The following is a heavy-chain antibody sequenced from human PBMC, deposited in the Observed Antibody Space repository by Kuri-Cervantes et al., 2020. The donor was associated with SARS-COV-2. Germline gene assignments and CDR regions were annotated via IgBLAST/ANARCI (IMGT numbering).Heavy chain of an antibody. D-gene: IGHD1-26*01. V-gene: IGHV3-23*01. CDR1: RFTFNKYD. CDR3: ARDGTAGGSYNWFDP. Sequence: GGSLRLSCAASRFTFNKYDLIWVRQAPGKGLEWVSSISTSGGDTNYADSLKGRFTISRDNSKNTLYLQMNSLRVEDTAVYYCARDGTAGGSYNWFDPWGQGTLVTVSS. CDR2: ISTSGGDT. J-gene: IGHJ5*02.